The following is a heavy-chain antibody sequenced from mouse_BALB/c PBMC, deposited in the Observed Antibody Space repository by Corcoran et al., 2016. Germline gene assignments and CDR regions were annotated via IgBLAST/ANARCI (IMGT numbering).Heavy chain of an antibody. V-gene: IGHV1S136*01. CDR3: AREVPGGNPFDY. Sequence: EVQLQQSGPELVKPGASVKMSCKASGYTFTSYVMHWVKQKPGQGLEWIGDIYPYNDGTKYTEKFKGKAPLTSDKSSSTAYMELSSLTSEDSAVYYCAREVPGGNPFDYWGQGTTLTVSS. J-gene: IGHJ2*01. CDR1: GYTFTSYV. D-gene: IGHD1-1*02. CDR2: IYPYNDGT.